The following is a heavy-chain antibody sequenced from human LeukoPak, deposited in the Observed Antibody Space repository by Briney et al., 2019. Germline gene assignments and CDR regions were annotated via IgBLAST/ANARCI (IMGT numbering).Heavy chain of an antibody. Sequence: ASVKVSCKASGGTFSSYAISWVRQAPGQGLEWMGGIIPIVGTANYAQKFQGRVTITADESTSTAYMELSSLRSEDTAVYYCARGLLSYGAPSHFDYWGQGTLVTVSS. CDR3: ARGLLSYGAPSHFDY. D-gene: IGHD4-17*01. CDR1: GGTFSSYA. J-gene: IGHJ4*02. V-gene: IGHV1-69*13. CDR2: IIPIVGTA.